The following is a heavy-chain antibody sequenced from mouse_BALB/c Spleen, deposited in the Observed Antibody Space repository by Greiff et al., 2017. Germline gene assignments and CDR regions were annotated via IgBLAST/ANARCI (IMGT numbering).Heavy chain of an antibody. Sequence: VQLQQSGTVLARPGASVKMSCKASGYTFTSYWMHWVKQRPGQGLEWIGAIYPGNSDTSYNQKFKGKAKLTAVTSTSTAYMELSSLTNEDSAVYYCTRSNWGYYFDYWGQGTTLTVSS. D-gene: IGHD4-1*01. J-gene: IGHJ2*01. CDR2: IYPGNSDT. CDR3: TRSNWGYYFDY. V-gene: IGHV1-5*01. CDR1: GYTFTSYW.